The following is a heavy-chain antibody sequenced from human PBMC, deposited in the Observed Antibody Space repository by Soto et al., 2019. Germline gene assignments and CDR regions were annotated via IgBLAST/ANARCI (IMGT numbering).Heavy chain of an antibody. V-gene: IGHV4-31*03. D-gene: IGHD2-15*01. J-gene: IGHJ5*02. Sequence: LSLTCTVSGGSISSGGYYWSWIRQHPGKGLEWIGYIYYSGSTYYNPSLKSRVTISVDTSKNQFSLKLSSVTAADTAVYYCARELLGYCSGGSCSPEWFDPWGQGTLVTVSS. CDR3: ARELLGYCSGGSCSPEWFDP. CDR2: IYYSGST. CDR1: GGSISSGGYY.